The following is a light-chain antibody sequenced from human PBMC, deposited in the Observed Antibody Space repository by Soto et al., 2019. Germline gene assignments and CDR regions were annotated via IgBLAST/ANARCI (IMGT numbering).Light chain of an antibody. CDR1: QDISNF. CDR3: QQFKSYPLT. Sequence: DIQMTESPSSLSASVGDRVAITCQASQDISNFLNWYQQKPGKAPKLLTYDASDLETGVPSRFSGSGSGTDFTFTISNLQPEDFATYYCQQFKSYPLTFGGGTKVDIK. V-gene: IGKV1-33*01. CDR2: DAS. J-gene: IGKJ4*01.